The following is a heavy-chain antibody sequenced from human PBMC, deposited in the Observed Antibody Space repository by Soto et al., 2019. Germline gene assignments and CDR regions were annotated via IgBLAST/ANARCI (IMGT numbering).Heavy chain of an antibody. CDR2: INTYHGNT. J-gene: IGHJ6*02. V-gene: IGHV1-18*01. Sequence: QVQLVQSGAELKKPGASVKVSCKASGYTFTNYGISWVRQAPGQGLEWMGWINTYHGNTKYEQKLQGRVTMTKDTSTSTAYMELTSLRSDDTAVYYCARSPVYSASWGYFYYGMKIWGQGTTVIVSS. CDR3: ARSPVYSASWGYFYYGMKI. D-gene: IGHD6-13*01. CDR1: GYTFTNYG.